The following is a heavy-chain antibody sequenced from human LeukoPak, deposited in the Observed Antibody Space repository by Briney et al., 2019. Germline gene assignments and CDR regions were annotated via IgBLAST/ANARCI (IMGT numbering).Heavy chain of an antibody. J-gene: IGHJ4*02. V-gene: IGHV3-15*01. CDR3: TTGAAWFGELLKAYYFDY. Sequence: KAGGSLRLSCAASGFTFSNAWMSWVRQAPGKGLEWVGRIKSKTDGGTTDYAAPVKGRFTISRDDSKNTLYLQMNSLKTEDTAVYYCTTGAAWFGELLKAYYFDYWGQGTLVTVSS. D-gene: IGHD3-10*01. CDR2: IKSKTDGGTT. CDR1: GFTFSNAW.